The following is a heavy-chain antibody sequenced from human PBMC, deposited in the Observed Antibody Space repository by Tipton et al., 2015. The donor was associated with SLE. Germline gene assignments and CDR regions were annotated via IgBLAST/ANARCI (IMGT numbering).Heavy chain of an antibody. D-gene: IGHD3-10*01. CDR3: AREPSMVGAFDI. CDR1: GGSFSGYY. CDR2: INHRGST. V-gene: IGHV4-34*01. Sequence: TLSLTCAVYGGSFSGYYWSWIRQPPGKGLEWIGEINHRGSTNYNPSLKSRVTISVDRSKKQFSLKLSSVTAADTAVYYCAREPSMVGAFDIWGQGTMVTVSS. J-gene: IGHJ3*02.